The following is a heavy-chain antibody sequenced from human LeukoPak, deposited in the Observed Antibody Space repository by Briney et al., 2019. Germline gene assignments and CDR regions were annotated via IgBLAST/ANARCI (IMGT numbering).Heavy chain of an antibody. Sequence: PGGSLRLSCAASGFTFSSYWMTWVRQAPGKGLEWVANIKQDGSEEYYVDSVKGRFTISRDNAKNSLYLQMNSLRAEDTALYYCARVRGGLVPTAMRLDYWGQGTLVTVSS. J-gene: IGHJ4*02. CDR3: ARVRGGLVPTAMRLDY. CDR2: IKQDGSEE. V-gene: IGHV3-7*01. CDR1: GFTFSSYW. D-gene: IGHD2-2*01.